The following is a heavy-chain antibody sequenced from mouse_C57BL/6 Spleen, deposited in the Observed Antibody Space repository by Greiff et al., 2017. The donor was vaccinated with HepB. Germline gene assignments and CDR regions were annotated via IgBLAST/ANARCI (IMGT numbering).Heavy chain of an antibody. V-gene: IGHV7-3*01. J-gene: IGHJ4*01. D-gene: IGHD2-4*01. CDR1: GFTFTDYY. Sequence: EVQGVESGGGLVQPGGSLSLFCAASGFTFTDYYMSWVRQPPGKALEWLGFIRNKANGYTTEYSASVKGRFTISRDNSQSILYLQMNALRAEDSATYYCARYDYDGGYYAMDYWGQGTSVTVSS. CDR3: ARYDYDGGYYAMDY. CDR2: IRNKANGYTT.